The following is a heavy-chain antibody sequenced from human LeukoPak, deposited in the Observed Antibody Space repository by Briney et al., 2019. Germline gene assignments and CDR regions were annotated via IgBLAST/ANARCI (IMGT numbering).Heavy chain of an antibody. CDR2: IYYSGST. V-gene: IGHV4-39*01. CDR1: GGSISSSSYY. Sequence: SETLSLTCTVSGGSISSSSYYWGWIRQPPGKGLEWIGSIYYSGSTYYNPSLKSRVTISVDTSKNQFSLKLSSVTAADTAVYYCARMTYCYDSSGYHFDYWGQGTLVTVSS. D-gene: IGHD3-22*01. J-gene: IGHJ4*02. CDR3: ARMTYCYDSSGYHFDY.